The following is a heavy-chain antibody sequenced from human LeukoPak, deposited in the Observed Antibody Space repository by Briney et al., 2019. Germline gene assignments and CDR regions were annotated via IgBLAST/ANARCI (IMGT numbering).Heavy chain of an antibody. V-gene: IGHV3-23*01. Sequence: GGSLRLSCATSGFPFETNAMSWVRQAPRKGLEWVATIGNTETFYADSVTGRFTISRDNSKNTVNLQMNRLRVEDTAIYYCAKDWIQFNRVFDCFDSWGQGTLVTVSS. CDR2: IGNTET. CDR3: AKDWIQFNRVFDCFDS. D-gene: IGHD5-18*01. J-gene: IGHJ4*02. CDR1: GFPFETNA.